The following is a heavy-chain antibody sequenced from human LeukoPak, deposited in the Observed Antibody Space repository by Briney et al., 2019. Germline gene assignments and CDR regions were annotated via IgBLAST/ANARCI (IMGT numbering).Heavy chain of an antibody. CDR2: INPSGGST. CDR1: GYTFTSYY. Sequence: ASVKVSCKASGYTFTSYYMHWVRQAPGQGLEWMGIINPSGGSTSYAQKFQGSVTMTRDTSTSTVYMELSSLRSEDTAVYYCARGGVPAAIEKNWFDPWGQGTLVTVSS. J-gene: IGHJ5*02. D-gene: IGHD2-2*01. V-gene: IGHV1-46*01. CDR3: ARGGVPAAIEKNWFDP.